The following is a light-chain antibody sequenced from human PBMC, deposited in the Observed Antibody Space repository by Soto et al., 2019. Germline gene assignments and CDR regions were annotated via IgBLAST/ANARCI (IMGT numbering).Light chain of an antibody. V-gene: IGKV3-15*01. CDR1: QSVSSN. Sequence: EIVLTQSPGTLSLSPGERAALSCRARQSVSSNLAWYQQKPSQSPSLLIYGASTRATGIQARFSRSGSGTEFTLTISRLQSEDFAVYYCQQYNNWPRTFGQGTKVDIK. CDR3: QQYNNWPRT. J-gene: IGKJ1*01. CDR2: GAS.